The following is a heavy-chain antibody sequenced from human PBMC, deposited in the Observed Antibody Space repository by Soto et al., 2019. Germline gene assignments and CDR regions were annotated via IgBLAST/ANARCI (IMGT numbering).Heavy chain of an antibody. J-gene: IGHJ4*02. V-gene: IGHV3-11*04. D-gene: IGHD3-3*01. Sequence: PGGSLRLSCAASGFTFSDYYMSWIRQAPGKGLEWVSYTNSSSSSSTIYYADSVKGRFTISRDNAKNSLYLQMNSLRDEDTAVYYCARLNDFWSGYHRSFDYWGQGTLVTVSS. CDR3: ARLNDFWSGYHRSFDY. CDR2: TNSSSSSSTI. CDR1: GFTFSDYY.